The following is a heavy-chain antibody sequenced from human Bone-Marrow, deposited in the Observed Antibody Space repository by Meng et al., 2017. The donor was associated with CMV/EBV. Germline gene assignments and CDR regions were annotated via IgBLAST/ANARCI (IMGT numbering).Heavy chain of an antibody. CDR1: GFTFSSYG. J-gene: IGHJ6*02. D-gene: IGHD6-13*01. CDR2: IWYDGSNK. CDR3: AKGTHLAAAGIGALWIPSYYYGMDV. Sequence: GGSLRLSCAASGFTFSSYGMHWVRQAPGKGLEWVAVIWYDGSNKYYADSVKGRFTISRDNSKNTLYLQMNSLRAEDTAVYYCAKGTHLAAAGIGALWIPSYYYGMDVWGQGTTVTVSS. V-gene: IGHV3-33*06.